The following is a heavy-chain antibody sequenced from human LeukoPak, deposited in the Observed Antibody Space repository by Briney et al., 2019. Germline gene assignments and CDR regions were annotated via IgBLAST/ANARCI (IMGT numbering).Heavy chain of an antibody. V-gene: IGHV1-2*02. CDR3: ARDRVSHVRGILRGVFDY. D-gene: IGHD3-10*01. Sequence: GASVKVSCKTSGYTFTGYYIHWVRQAPGQGLEWMGWINPNSGATIYQGRVTMTRDTSINTAYMDLNRLKSDDTAVYYCARDRVSHVRGILRGVFDYWGQGPLITVSS. CDR1: GYTFTGYY. CDR2: INPNSGAT. J-gene: IGHJ4*02.